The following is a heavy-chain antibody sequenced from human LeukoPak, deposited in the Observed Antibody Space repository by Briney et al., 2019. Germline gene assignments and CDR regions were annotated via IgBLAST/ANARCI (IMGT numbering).Heavy chain of an antibody. CDR2: ISYDGSNK. Sequence: GRSLRLSCAASGFTFSSYAMHWVRQAPGKGLEWVAVISYDGSNKYYADSAKGRFTISRDNSKNTLYLQMNSLRAEDTAAYYCARSPSYYDFWSGSHYYGMDVWGQGTTVTVSS. CDR1: GFTFSSYA. V-gene: IGHV3-30*04. D-gene: IGHD3-3*01. J-gene: IGHJ6*02. CDR3: ARSPSYYDFWSGSHYYGMDV.